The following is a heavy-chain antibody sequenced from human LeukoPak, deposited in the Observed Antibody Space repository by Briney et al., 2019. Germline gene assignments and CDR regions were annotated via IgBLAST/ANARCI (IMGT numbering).Heavy chain of an antibody. CDR1: GGSISSSSYY. Sequence: SETLSLTCTVSGGSISSSSYYWVWIRQPPGKGLVWIVSICYSASTYYNPSAKHRVTISVDTSKNQFSLKLSSVTAADTAVYYCARWYSSGWYGGDYWGQGTLVTVSS. J-gene: IGHJ4*02. V-gene: IGHV4-39*01. D-gene: IGHD6-19*01. CDR3: ARWYSSGWYGGDY. CDR2: ICYSAST.